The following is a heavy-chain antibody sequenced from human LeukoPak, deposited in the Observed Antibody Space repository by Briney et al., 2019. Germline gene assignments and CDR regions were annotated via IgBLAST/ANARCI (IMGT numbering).Heavy chain of an antibody. CDR3: ARAPPYGSGSYWFDY. Sequence: GGSLRLSCAVSGFTFTYYGMNWVRQAPGKGLEWVSYISSNSRTVEYADSVKGRFTISRDNGKNSLYLQMNTLRAEDTAVYYCARAPPYGSGSYWFDYWGQGTLVTVSS. CDR1: GFTFTYYG. D-gene: IGHD3-10*01. CDR2: ISSNSRTV. J-gene: IGHJ4*02. V-gene: IGHV3-48*01.